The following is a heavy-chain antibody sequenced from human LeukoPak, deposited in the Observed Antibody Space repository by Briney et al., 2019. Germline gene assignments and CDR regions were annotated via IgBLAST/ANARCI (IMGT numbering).Heavy chain of an antibody. D-gene: IGHD3-10*01. Sequence: PSETLSLTCTVSGDSISSSGYYWGWIRQPPGKGLEWIGSIYYSGSTNYNPSLKSRVTISVDTSKNQFSLKLRSVTAADTAVYYCARGGSGISNAFDIWGQGTMVTVSS. CDR3: ARGGSGISNAFDI. CDR2: IYYSGST. J-gene: IGHJ3*02. V-gene: IGHV4-39*07. CDR1: GDSISSSGYY.